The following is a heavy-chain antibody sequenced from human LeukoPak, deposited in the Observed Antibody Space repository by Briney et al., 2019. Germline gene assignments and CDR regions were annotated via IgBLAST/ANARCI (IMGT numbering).Heavy chain of an antibody. D-gene: IGHD3-3*01. CDR1: GCTFTSYG. CDR3: ASLRRIFGVVIPDY. Sequence: ASVKVSCKASGCTFTSYGISWVRQAPGQGLEWMGWISAYNGNTNYAQKLQGRVTMTTDTSTSTAYMELRSLRSDDTAVYYCASLRRIFGVVIPDYWGQGTLVTVSS. V-gene: IGHV1-18*01. CDR2: ISAYNGNT. J-gene: IGHJ4*02.